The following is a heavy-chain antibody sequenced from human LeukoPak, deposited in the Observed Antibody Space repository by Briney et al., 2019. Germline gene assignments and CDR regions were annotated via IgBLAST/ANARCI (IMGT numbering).Heavy chain of an antibody. V-gene: IGHV1-2*02. J-gene: IGHJ4*02. D-gene: IGHD3-10*01. CDR1: GYTFTGYY. CDR2: INPNSGGT. Sequence: ASVKVSCKASGYTFTGYYMHWVRQAPGQGLQWMGWINPNSGGTNYAQKFQGRVTMTRDTSISTAYMELSRLRSDDTAVYYCARGHYYGSGSYYSPSDYWGQGTLVTVSS. CDR3: ARGHYYGSGSYYSPSDY.